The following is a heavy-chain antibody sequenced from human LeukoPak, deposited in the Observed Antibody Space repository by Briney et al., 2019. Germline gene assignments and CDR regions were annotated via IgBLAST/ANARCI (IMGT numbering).Heavy chain of an antibody. CDR1: GFTFSSYS. CDR3: AKDSPNYYDSSGYHP. J-gene: IGHJ5*02. V-gene: IGHV3-21*01. Sequence: GGSLRLSCAASGFTFSSYSMNWVRQAPGKGLEWVSSISSSSSYIYYADSVKGRFTISRDNSKNTLYLQMNSLRAEDTAVYYCAKDSPNYYDSSGYHPWGQGTLVTVSS. CDR2: ISSSSSYI. D-gene: IGHD3-22*01.